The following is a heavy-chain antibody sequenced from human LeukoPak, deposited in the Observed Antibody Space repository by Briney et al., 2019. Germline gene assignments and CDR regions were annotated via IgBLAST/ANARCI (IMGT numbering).Heavy chain of an antibody. CDR2: IYYSGST. CDR3: ARALHDTYYYDSSGYYYPDYFDY. Sequence: SETLSLTCTVSGGSINSSSYYWGWIRQPPGKGLEWIGSIYYSGSTYYNPSLKSRVTISVDTSKNQFSLKLSSVTAADTAVYYCARALHDTYYYDSSGYYYPDYFDYWGQGTLVTVSS. J-gene: IGHJ4*02. V-gene: IGHV4-39*07. D-gene: IGHD3-22*01. CDR1: GGSINSSSYY.